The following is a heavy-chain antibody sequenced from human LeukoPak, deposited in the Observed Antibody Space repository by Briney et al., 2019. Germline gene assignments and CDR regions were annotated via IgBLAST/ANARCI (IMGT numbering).Heavy chain of an antibody. J-gene: IGHJ3*02. Sequence: SDTLSLTCSVSGGSISRHFWSWIRQPPGRGLEGIAFVHYNGRTKYNPSLHSRVTISRDTSDNNFSLKLTSVTAADTAVYYCARLLDNDSSGDPDTFDIWGQGTVVTVSS. CDR1: GGSISRHF. V-gene: IGHV4-59*07. CDR2: VHYNGRT. CDR3: ARLLDNDSSGDPDTFDI. D-gene: IGHD3-22*01.